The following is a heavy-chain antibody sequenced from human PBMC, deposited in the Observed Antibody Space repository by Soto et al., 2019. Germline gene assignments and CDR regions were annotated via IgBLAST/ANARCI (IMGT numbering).Heavy chain of an antibody. CDR1: GFTFSSYA. CDR3: ARVHRTQITMIVVDWGAFDI. J-gene: IGHJ3*02. CDR2: ISYDGSNK. D-gene: IGHD3-22*01. Sequence: GGSLRLSCAASGFTFSSYAMHWVRQAPGKGLEWVAVISYDGSNKYYADSVKGRFTISRDNSKNTLYLQMNSLRAEDTAVYYCARVHRTQITMIVVDWGAFDIWGQGTMVTVSS. V-gene: IGHV3-30-3*01.